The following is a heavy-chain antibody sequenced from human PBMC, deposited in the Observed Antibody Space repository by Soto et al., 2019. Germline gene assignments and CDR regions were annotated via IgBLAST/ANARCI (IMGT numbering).Heavy chain of an antibody. J-gene: IGHJ4*02. CDR3: ARDQWGAVAGTFDY. Sequence: RLSCAASGFTFSSYSMNWVRQAPGKGLEWVSSISSSSSYIYYADSVKGRFTISRDNAKNSLYLQMNSLRAEDTAVYYCARDQWGAVAGTFDYWGQGTLVTVSS. V-gene: IGHV3-21*01. CDR1: GFTFSSYS. D-gene: IGHD6-19*01. CDR2: ISSSSSYI.